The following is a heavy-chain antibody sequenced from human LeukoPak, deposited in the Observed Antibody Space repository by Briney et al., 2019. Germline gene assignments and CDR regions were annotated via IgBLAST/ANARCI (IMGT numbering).Heavy chain of an antibody. CDR1: GFTVSSNY. Sequence: PGGSLRLSCAASGFTVSSNYMNWVRQAPGKGLEWVAVIYSGGNTYYADSVKGRFTISRDNSKNTLHLQMNSLRAEDTAVYYCAKGSKAVAGTRYFQHWGQGTLVTVSS. CDR3: AKGSKAVAGTRYFQH. CDR2: IYSGGNT. D-gene: IGHD6-19*01. J-gene: IGHJ1*01. V-gene: IGHV3-66*01.